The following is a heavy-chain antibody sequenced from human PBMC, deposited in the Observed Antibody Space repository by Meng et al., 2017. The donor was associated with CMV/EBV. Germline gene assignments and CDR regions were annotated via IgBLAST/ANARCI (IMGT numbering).Heavy chain of an antibody. Sequence: SVKVSCKASGGTFSSYAISWVRQAPGQGLEWMGGIIPIFGKANYAQKLQGRVTITTDESTSTAYMELSSLRSEDTAVYYCARERGYSYDPYAFDIWGQGTMVTVSS. V-gene: IGHV1-69*05. CDR1: GGTFSSYA. D-gene: IGHD5-18*01. J-gene: IGHJ3*02. CDR2: IIPIFGKA. CDR3: ARERGYSYDPYAFDI.